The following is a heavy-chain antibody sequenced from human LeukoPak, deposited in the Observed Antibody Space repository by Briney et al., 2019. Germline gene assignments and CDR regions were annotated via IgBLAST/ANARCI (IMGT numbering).Heavy chain of an antibody. D-gene: IGHD3-10*01. CDR2: ISAYNGNT. V-gene: IGHV1-18*01. CDR3: ARGVKPTYYYGSGSYFPFDY. J-gene: IGHJ4*02. CDR1: GYTFTSYG. Sequence: ASVTVSCKASGYTFTSYGISWVRQAPGQGLEWMGWISAYNGNTNYAQKLQGRVTMTTDTSTSTAYMELRSLRSDDTAVYYCARGVKPTYYYGSGSYFPFDYWGQGTLVTVSS.